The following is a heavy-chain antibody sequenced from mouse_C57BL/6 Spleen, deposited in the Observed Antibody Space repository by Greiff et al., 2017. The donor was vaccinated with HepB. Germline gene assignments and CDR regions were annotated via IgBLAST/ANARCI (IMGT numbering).Heavy chain of an antibody. CDR2: IYPRSGNT. Sequence: VKLVESGAELARPGASVKLSCKASGYTFTSYGISWVKQKTGQGLEWIGEIYPRSGNTYYNEKFKGKATLTADKSSSTAYMELRSLTSEDSAVYFCASPCGGNYAMDYWGQGTSVTVSS. CDR1: GYTFTSYG. J-gene: IGHJ4*01. V-gene: IGHV1-81*01. CDR3: ASPCGGNYAMDY.